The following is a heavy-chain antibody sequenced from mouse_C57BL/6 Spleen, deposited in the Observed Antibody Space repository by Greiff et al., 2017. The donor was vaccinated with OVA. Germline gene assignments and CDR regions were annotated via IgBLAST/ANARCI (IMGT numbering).Heavy chain of an antibody. CDR2: IDPENGDT. Sequence: VHVKQSGAELVRPGASVKLSCTASGFNIKDDYMHWVKQRPEQGLEWIGWIDPENGDTEYASKFQGKATITADTSSNTAYLQLSSLTSEDTAVYYCTTFITTVPLDYWGQGTTLTVSS. CDR3: TTFITTVPLDY. V-gene: IGHV14-4*01. CDR1: GFNIKDDY. J-gene: IGHJ2*01. D-gene: IGHD1-1*01.